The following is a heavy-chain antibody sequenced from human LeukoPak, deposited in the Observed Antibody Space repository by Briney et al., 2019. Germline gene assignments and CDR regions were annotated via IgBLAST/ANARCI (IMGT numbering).Heavy chain of an antibody. V-gene: IGHV1-69*01. D-gene: IGHD3-10*01. CDR2: IIPIFGTA. CDR3: ARGPYYYGSGTKTFQH. CDR1: GGTFSSYA. Sequence: SVKVSCKASGGTFSSYAISWVRQAPGQGLEWMGGIIPIFGTANYAQKFQGRVTITADESTSTAYMELSSLRSEDTAVYYCARGPYYYGSGTKTFQHWGQGTLVTVSS. J-gene: IGHJ1*01.